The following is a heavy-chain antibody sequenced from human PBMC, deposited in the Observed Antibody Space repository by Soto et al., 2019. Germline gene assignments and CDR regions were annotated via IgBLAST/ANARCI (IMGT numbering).Heavy chain of an antibody. CDR3: AKERGYSSGLYFDY. CDR1: GFTFSSYG. D-gene: IGHD6-19*01. Sequence: PGGSLRLSCAASGFTFSSYGMHWVRQAPGKGLEWVAVISYDGSNKYYADSVKGRFTISRDNSKNTLYLQMNSLRAEDTAVYYCAKERGYSSGLYFDYWGQGTLVTVSS. J-gene: IGHJ4*02. V-gene: IGHV3-30*18. CDR2: ISYDGSNK.